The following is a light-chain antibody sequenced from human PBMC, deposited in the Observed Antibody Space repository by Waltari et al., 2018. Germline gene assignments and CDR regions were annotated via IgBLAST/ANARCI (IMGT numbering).Light chain of an antibody. CDR2: GAS. J-gene: IGKJ3*01. CDR3: QHTLA. V-gene: IGKV1-39*01. Sequence: DIQMTQSPSSLSASAGDRVTITCRTSQTISNNLNWYQQKPGEAPKLLIYGASNLQSGVSSRFSGSGSGTDFTRTISSLQPEDFATYYCQHTLAFGPGTKVDIK. CDR1: QTISNN.